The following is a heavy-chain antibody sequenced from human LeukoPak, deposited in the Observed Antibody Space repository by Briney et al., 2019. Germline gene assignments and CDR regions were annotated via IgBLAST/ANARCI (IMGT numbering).Heavy chain of an antibody. Sequence: GSSVKVSCKASGGTFSSYAISWVRQAPGQGLEWMGIINPSGGSTSYAQKFQGRVTMTRDTSTSTVYMELSSLRSEDTAVYYCARGDYYDSSGYYHYWGQGTLVTVSS. CDR2: INPSGGST. CDR3: ARGDYYDSSGYYHY. J-gene: IGHJ4*02. D-gene: IGHD3-22*01. CDR1: GGTFSSYA. V-gene: IGHV1-46*03.